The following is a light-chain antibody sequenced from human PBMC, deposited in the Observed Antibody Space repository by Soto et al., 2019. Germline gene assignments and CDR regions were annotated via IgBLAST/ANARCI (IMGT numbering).Light chain of an antibody. Sequence: DIQLTQSPSFLSASVGDSVTITCRASQASRNYLAWYQQKPGKAPKLLIYVASALQSGVPSRFSGSGSGTEFTLAISSLQPEDVATYYCQQFNSYPLTFGGGTKVEIK. CDR2: VAS. CDR1: QASRNY. V-gene: IGKV1-9*01. J-gene: IGKJ4*01. CDR3: QQFNSYPLT.